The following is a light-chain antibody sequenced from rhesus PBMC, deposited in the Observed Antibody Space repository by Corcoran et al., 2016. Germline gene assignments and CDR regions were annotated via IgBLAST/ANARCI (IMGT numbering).Light chain of an antibody. J-gene: IGKJ2*01. CDR1: QSVGSY. V-gene: IGKV3-24*04. Sequence: ETVVTQSPATLSLSPGERATLSCRASQSVGSYLAWYQQKPGQAPRPRSYVASSRATGFPDRFSGSGSGTDFTLTISGLEPEDVGVYYCQQSSNLSHSFGQGTKVEIK. CDR3: QQSSNLSHS. CDR2: VAS.